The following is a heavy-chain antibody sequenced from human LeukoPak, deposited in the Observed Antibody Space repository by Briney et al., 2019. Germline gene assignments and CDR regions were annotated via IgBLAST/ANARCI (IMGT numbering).Heavy chain of an antibody. Sequence: PSETLSLTCAVYGGSFSGYYWSWIRQPPGKGLEWIGEINHSGSTNYNPSLKSRVTISVDTSKNQFSLKLSSVTAADTAVYYCARGSHYDFWSGYYTYFDYWGQGTLVTVSS. J-gene: IGHJ4*02. CDR1: GGSFSGYY. CDR2: INHSGST. CDR3: ARGSHYDFWSGYYTYFDY. V-gene: IGHV4-34*01. D-gene: IGHD3-3*01.